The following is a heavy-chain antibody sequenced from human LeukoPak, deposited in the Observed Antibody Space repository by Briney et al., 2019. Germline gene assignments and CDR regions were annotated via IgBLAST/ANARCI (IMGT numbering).Heavy chain of an antibody. Sequence: ASVKVSCKASGYTFTSSHIHCVRQAPGQGLEWMGVINPSGDSTSYAQKFQGRVTMTRDTSTSTVYMELSSLRSEDTAIYYCAKLAASETGEGSWGQGTLVTVSS. CDR2: INPSGDST. CDR1: GYTFTSSH. CDR3: AKLAASETGEGS. V-gene: IGHV1-46*01. J-gene: IGHJ5*02. D-gene: IGHD6-13*01.